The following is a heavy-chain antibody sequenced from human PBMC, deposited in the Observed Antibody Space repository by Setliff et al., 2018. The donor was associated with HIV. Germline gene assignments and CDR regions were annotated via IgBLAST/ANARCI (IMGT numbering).Heavy chain of an antibody. CDR1: GDSITTYY. V-gene: IGHV4-4*07. D-gene: IGHD4-17*01. Sequence: SETLSLTCTVSGDSITTYYWSWIRQPAGKGLEWIGRIYGTGSTTYNPSLESRVTMSVDTSKNQFSLKLTSVAAADTAVYYCARVPGDYGDNPIDYWGQGTLVTVSS. CDR3: ARVPGDYGDNPIDY. CDR2: IYGTGST. J-gene: IGHJ4*02.